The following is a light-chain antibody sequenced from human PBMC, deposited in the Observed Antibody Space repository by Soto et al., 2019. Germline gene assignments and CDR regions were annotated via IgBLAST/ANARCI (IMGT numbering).Light chain of an antibody. CDR3: QQYFSVPFT. J-gene: IGKJ4*01. CDR2: WAS. CDR1: QSVLYSSNNKNY. V-gene: IGKV4-1*01. Sequence: DIVMTQSPDSLAVSLGERATINCKSSQSVLYSSNNKNYFAWYQQKPGQPPKLLIHWASTRESGVPDRFSGSGSGTDFTLTISSLQAADVAFYYCQQYFSVPFTFGGGTKVEIK.